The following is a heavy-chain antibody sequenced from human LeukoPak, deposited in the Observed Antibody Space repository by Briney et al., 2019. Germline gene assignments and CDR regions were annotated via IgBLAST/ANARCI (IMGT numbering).Heavy chain of an antibody. CDR2: INHSGST. V-gene: IGHV4-34*01. Sequence: SETLSLTCAVYGGSFSGYYWSWIRQPPGKGPEWIGEINHSGSTNYNPSLKSRVTISVDTSKNQFSLKLSSVTAADTAVYYSARRVRGYCSGGSCYGAFDIWGQGTMVTVSS. D-gene: IGHD2-15*01. CDR3: ARRVRGYCSGGSCYGAFDI. CDR1: GGSFSGYY. J-gene: IGHJ3*02.